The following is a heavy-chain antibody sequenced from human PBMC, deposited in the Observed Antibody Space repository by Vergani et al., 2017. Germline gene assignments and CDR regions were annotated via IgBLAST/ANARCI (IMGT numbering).Heavy chain of an antibody. CDR3: ARENYYGSGTYVDP. Sequence: ELQLVESGGGLVQPGGSLRLSRAASGSTVSGNYMTWVRQAPRKGLEWVSHIYSGDETYYADSVKGRVTISRDTSKNTLHLPINNLRVEDTAVYYWARENYYGSGTYVDPWGQGTLVTVSS. D-gene: IGHD3-10*01. J-gene: IGHJ5*02. V-gene: IGHV3-66*02. CDR2: IYSGDET. CDR1: GSTVSGNY.